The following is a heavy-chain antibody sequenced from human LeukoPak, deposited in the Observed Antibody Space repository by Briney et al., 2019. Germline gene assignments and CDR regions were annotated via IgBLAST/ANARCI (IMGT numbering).Heavy chain of an antibody. CDR1: GDSIGRGSYY. D-gene: IGHD3-10*01. Sequence: SETLSLTCTVSGDSIGRGSYYWGWIRQPAGKAPEWIGRIFNTGSTSYHPSLKSRVTISVDTSKNQFSLNLRSVTAADTAVYYCARDYMQPMVRGVITSSGFDYWGQGTLVTVSS. V-gene: IGHV4-61*02. J-gene: IGHJ4*02. CDR2: IFNTGST. CDR3: ARDYMQPMVRGVITSSGFDY.